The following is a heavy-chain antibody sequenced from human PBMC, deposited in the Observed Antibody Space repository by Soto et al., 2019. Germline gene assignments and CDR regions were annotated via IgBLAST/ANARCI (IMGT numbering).Heavy chain of an antibody. CDR1: GDSISSSY. Sequence: QVQLQESGPGLVKPSETLSLSCTVSGDSISSSYWNWVRKTADKRLEWIGRIHSTGGSHYNPSLRSRLTMSIDTSKQQFYLALTSVTAADTAGYYCVRGVAAGGTDWFDPWGQGTLVTVSS. CDR3: VRGVAAGGTDWFDP. J-gene: IGHJ5*02. V-gene: IGHV4-4*07. D-gene: IGHD6-13*01. CDR2: IHSTGGS.